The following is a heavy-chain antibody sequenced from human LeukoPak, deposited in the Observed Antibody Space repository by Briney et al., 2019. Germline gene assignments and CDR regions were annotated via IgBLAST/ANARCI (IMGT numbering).Heavy chain of an antibody. D-gene: IGHD3-10*01. CDR1: GGSISSGDYY. J-gene: IGHJ3*02. CDR3: ARDRYYYGYNAFDI. CDR2: IYYSGST. V-gene: IGHV4-30-4*01. Sequence: PSQTLSLTCTVSGGSISSGDYYWSWIRQPPGKGLEGIGYIYYSGSTYYNPSLKSRVTISVDTSKNQFSLKLSSVTAADTAVYYCARDRYYYGYNAFDIWGQGTMVTVSS.